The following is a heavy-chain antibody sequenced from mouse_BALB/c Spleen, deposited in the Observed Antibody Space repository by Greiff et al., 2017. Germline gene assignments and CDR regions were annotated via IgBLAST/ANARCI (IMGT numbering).Heavy chain of an antibody. CDR1: GFTFSSYA. Sequence: EVKLMESGGGLVKPGGSLKLSCAASGFTFSSYAMSWVRQTPEKRLEWVASISSGGSTYYPDSVKGRFTISRDNARNILYLQMSSLRSEDTAMYYCARDYGNYFAYWGQGTLVTVSA. V-gene: IGHV5-6-5*01. D-gene: IGHD2-1*01. CDR3: ARDYGNYFAY. CDR2: ISSGGST. J-gene: IGHJ3*01.